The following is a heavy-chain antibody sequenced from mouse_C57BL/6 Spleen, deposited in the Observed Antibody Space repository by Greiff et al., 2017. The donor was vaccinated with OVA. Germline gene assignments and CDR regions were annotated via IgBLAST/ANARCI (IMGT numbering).Heavy chain of an antibody. Sequence: QVQLQQSGAELARPGASVKLSCKASGYTFTSYGISWVKQRPGQGLEWIGEIYPRSGNTYYNEKFKGKATLTADKSSSTAYMELSSLTSEDSAVYYCARAAQDTGFDYWGQGTTLTVSS. CDR2: IYPRSGNT. V-gene: IGHV1-81*01. CDR1: GYTFTSYG. J-gene: IGHJ2*01. CDR3: ARAAQDTGFDY. D-gene: IGHD6-1*01.